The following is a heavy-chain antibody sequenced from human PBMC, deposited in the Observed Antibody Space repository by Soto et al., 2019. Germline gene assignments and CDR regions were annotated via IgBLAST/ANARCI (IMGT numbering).Heavy chain of an antibody. Sequence: PGGSLRLSCAASGLTFSRFAMSWVRQAPGKGLEWVATIHGSGAITNYADSVRGRLTISRDNSKDTMYLQLNTLRVEDTAVYYCAKDKGPGSYTNWCFDVWGRGTLVTVSS. CDR2: IHGSGAIT. CDR1: GLTFSRFA. D-gene: IGHD3-10*01. V-gene: IGHV3-23*01. CDR3: AKDKGPGSYTNWCFDV. J-gene: IGHJ2*01.